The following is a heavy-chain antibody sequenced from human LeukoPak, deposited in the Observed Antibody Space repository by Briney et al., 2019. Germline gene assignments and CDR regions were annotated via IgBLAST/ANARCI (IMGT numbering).Heavy chain of an antibody. D-gene: IGHD6-13*01. J-gene: IGHJ4*02. Sequence: AGSLRLSCAAFGFTFTAYSMNWVRQAPGKGLEWVSSISVSNNFIYYADSVKGRFTISRDSAKNSLFLQVNSLRVEDTAVYYCAAGGAALFIWGQGTLVTVSS. CDR2: ISVSNNFI. CDR1: GFTFTAYS. CDR3: AAGGAALFI. V-gene: IGHV3-21*01.